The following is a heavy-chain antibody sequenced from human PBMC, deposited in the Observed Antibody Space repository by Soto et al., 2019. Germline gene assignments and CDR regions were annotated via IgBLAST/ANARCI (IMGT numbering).Heavy chain of an antibody. CDR3: AGEMATTPFDY. CDR2: IIPIFGTA. V-gene: IGHV1-69*12. D-gene: IGHD5-12*01. CDR1: GGTFSSYA. Sequence: QVQLVQSGAEVKKPGSSVKVSCKASGGTFSSYAISWVRQAPGQGLEWMGGIIPIFGTANYAQKFQGRVNITADESTGPAYMELSSLRSEDTVVYYCAGEMATTPFDYWGQGTLVTVSS. J-gene: IGHJ4*02.